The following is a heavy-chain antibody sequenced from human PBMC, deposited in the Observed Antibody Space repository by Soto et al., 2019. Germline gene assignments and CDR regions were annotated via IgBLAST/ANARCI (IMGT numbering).Heavy chain of an antibody. V-gene: IGHV2-5*02. J-gene: IGHJ4*02. Sequence: QITLKESGPALVKPTQTLTLTCTFSGFSLSTSGVGVGWIRQPPGEALEWLALIYWDDYKHFSPSLESRLTITKDTSKNQVVLTRTNMDPVDTATYYGVHKGGGDRILDYWGQGTLVTVSS. CDR3: VHKGGGDRILDY. D-gene: IGHD3-16*01. CDR1: GFSLSTSGVG. CDR2: IYWDDYK.